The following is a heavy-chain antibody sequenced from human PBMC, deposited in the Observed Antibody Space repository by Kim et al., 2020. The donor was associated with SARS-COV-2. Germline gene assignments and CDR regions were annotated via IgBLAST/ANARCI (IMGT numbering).Heavy chain of an antibody. CDR3: AREDDSHYFPRY. CDR1: GFMLYDYN. D-gene: IGHD3-10*01. CDR2: ITSGRSDV. J-gene: IGHJ4*02. V-gene: IGHV3-21*01. Sequence: GGSLRLSCTSAGFMLYDYNLNRVRQAPGKGPEWVASITSGRSDVFYADSVRGRFTISRDAVKNSVYLQMNDLGAEDTAVYYCAREDDSHYFPRYWGQG.